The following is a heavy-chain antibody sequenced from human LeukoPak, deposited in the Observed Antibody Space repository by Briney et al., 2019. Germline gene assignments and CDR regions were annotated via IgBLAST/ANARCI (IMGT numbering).Heavy chain of an antibody. CDR2: IYYSGST. CDR3: ASGDYGDFSRFDF. J-gene: IGHJ4*02. V-gene: IGHV4-39*07. D-gene: IGHD4-17*01. CDR1: GGSISSNRYY. Sequence: SGTLSLTCTVSGGSISSNRYYWGWIRQPPGKGLEWIGVIYYSGSTYYKPSLTSRVTMSMDTSENQISLRLSSVTVADTAVYYCASGDYGDFSRFDFWGQGTLVTVSS.